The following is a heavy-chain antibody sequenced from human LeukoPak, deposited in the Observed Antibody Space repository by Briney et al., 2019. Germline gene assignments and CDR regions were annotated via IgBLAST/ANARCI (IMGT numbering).Heavy chain of an antibody. Sequence: SETLSLTCTVSGGSISSSSYYWGWIRQPPGKGLEWIGSIYYSGSTYYNPSLKSRVTISVDTSKNQFSLKLSSVTAADTAVYYCARHGMVRSYWYFDLWGRGTLVTVSS. J-gene: IGHJ2*01. CDR1: GGSISSSSYY. D-gene: IGHD3-10*01. CDR2: IYYSGST. V-gene: IGHV4-39*01. CDR3: ARHGMVRSYWYFDL.